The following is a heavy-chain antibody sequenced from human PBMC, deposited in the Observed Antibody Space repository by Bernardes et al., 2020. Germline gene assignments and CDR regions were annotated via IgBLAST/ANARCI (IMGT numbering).Heavy chain of an antibody. J-gene: IGHJ4*02. Sequence: ASVKVSCKASGYTFTGYLMHWVRQAPGQGLEWMGWINPNNGVTRYAQKFQDWVTMTRDTSISTAYMEVSRLSSDDTAVYYCARDRGSYYEMYYFDYWGQGTLVTVSS. CDR3: ARDRGSYYEMYYFDY. V-gene: IGHV1-2*04. CDR2: INPNNGVT. CDR1: GYTFTGYL. D-gene: IGHD1-26*01.